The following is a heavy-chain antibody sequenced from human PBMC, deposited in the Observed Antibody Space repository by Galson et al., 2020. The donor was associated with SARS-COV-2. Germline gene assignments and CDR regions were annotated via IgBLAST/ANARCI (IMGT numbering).Heavy chain of an antibody. CDR3: TRGAVGCSGGRCYIHWLDP. D-gene: IGHD2-15*01. Sequence: SETLSLTCSVSGGSISPYYWSWIRQPPGKGLEWIGSLDYSGGTSYNPSLKSRVTVSVDTSKNQFSLNLTSVTTADTAVYYCTRGAVGCSGGRCYIHWLDPWGQGILVTVSP. J-gene: IGHJ5*02. CDR2: LDYSGGT. V-gene: IGHV4-59*01. CDR1: GGSISPYY.